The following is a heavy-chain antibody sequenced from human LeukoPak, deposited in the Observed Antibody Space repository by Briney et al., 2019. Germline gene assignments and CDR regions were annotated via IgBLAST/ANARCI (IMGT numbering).Heavy chain of an antibody. J-gene: IGHJ6*02. CDR2: IYYSGST. V-gene: IGHV4-39*01. D-gene: IGHD2-2*01. Sequence: SETLSLTCTVSGGSISSSSYYWGWIRQPPGKGLEWIGSIYYSGSTYYNPALKSRVTISVDTSKNQFSLKLSSVTAADTAVYYCARGRGVVPAAPWGYYYYGMDVWGQGTTVTVSS. CDR3: ARGRGVVPAAPWGYYYYGMDV. CDR1: GGSISSSSYY.